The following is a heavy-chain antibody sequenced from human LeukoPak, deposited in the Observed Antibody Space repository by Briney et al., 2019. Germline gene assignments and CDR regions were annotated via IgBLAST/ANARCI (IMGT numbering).Heavy chain of an antibody. J-gene: IGHJ4*02. D-gene: IGHD3-22*01. CDR2: INPNSGGT. Sequence: ASVTVSFKASGYTFTGYYMHWVRQAPGQGLEWMGWINPNSGGTNYAQKFQGRVTMTRDTSISTAYMELSRLRSDDTAVYYCARVGYYDSSGYLHYWGQGTLVTVSS. CDR1: GYTFTGYY. V-gene: IGHV1-2*02. CDR3: ARVGYYDSSGYLHY.